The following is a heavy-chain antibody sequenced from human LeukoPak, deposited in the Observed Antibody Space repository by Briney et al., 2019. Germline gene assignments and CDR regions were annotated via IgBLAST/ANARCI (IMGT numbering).Heavy chain of an antibody. CDR1: GFTVASYA. CDR2: FTSGGDNT. J-gene: IGHJ4*02. CDR3: AKAQGAWYYFDS. D-gene: IGHD6-13*01. Sequence: HPGGSLRLSCAASGFTVASYAMSWVRQAPGKGLEWVAVFTSGGDNTYYADSVRGRFTMSRDNSKNTLFLQLDNLRVDDTAIYFCAKAQGAWYYFDSWGQGILVAVSS. V-gene: IGHV3-23*01.